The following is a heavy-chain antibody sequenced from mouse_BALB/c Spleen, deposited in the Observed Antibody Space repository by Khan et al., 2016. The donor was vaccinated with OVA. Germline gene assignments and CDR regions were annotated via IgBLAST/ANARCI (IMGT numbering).Heavy chain of an antibody. CDR3: SRGGGHLFDIDY. V-gene: IGHV1-80*01. J-gene: IGHJ4*01. D-gene: IGHD3-3*01. CDR1: GYAFSSYW. Sequence: VKLLESGAELARPGSSVKISCKASGYAFSSYWMNWVKQRPGQGLEWIGEIYPGDGDTNYNGKFKGEATLTADKSSSTACMLLSSLTNEDSAVYFCSRGGGHLFDIDYWGQGTSVTVSS. CDR2: IYPGDGDT.